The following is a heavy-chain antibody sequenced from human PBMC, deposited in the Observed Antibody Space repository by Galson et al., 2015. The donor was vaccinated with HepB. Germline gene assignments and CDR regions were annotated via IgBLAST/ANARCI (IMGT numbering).Heavy chain of an antibody. CDR2: ISVSSSTI. D-gene: IGHD2-2*01. V-gene: IGHV3-48*02. J-gene: IGHJ4*02. CDR3: ARGPNWSSTGCYGDFDY. Sequence: SLRLSCAASGFTFSSYSMNWVRQAPGKGLQWVSYISVSSSTIYYADSLKGRFTISRDNAKNSLYLQMNSLRDEDTAVYFCARGPNWSSTGCYGDFDYWGQGILVTVSS. CDR1: GFTFSSYS.